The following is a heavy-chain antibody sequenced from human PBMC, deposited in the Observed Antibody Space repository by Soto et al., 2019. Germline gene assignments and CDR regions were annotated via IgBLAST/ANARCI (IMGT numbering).Heavy chain of an antibody. V-gene: IGHV4-34*01. CDR2: INHSGST. J-gene: IGHJ5*02. CDR1: GGSFSGYY. CDR3: ARDPATLQNWFDP. D-gene: IGHD1-1*01. Sequence: PSETLSLTCAVYGGSFSGYYWSWIRQPPGKGLEWIGEINHSGSTNYNPSLKSRVTISVDTSKNQFSLKLSSVTAAVTAVYYCARDPATLQNWFDPWGQGTWSPSPQ.